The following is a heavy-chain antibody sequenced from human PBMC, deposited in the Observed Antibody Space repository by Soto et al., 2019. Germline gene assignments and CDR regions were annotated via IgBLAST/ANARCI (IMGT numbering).Heavy chain of an antibody. CDR1: GYTXTNYG. V-gene: IGHV1-18*01. Sequence: ASVKVSCKASGYTXTNYGVSWVRQAPGQGLEWMGWISAYNGNTNYAQKLQGRVTMTTDTSTSTAYMELRSLRSDDTAVYYCARGGYYYDSRPFDYWGQGTLVTVSS. CDR3: ARGGYYYDSRPFDY. D-gene: IGHD3-22*01. J-gene: IGHJ4*02. CDR2: ISAYNGNT.